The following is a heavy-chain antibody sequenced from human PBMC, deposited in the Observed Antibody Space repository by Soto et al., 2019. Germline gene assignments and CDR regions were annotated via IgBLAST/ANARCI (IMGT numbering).Heavy chain of an antibody. CDR3: TRDASRDSSARGWFDP. J-gene: IGHJ5*02. CDR1: GFTFRSFT. Sequence: LRLSCAASGFTFRSFTMNWVRQAPGKGLEWVSTISSNSAYIYYTDALRGRFTISRDNAKNSLHLQMNSLRAEDTAVYYCTRDASRDSSARGWFDPWGPGALVTVSS. CDR2: ISSNSAYI. V-gene: IGHV3-21*01. D-gene: IGHD6-13*01.